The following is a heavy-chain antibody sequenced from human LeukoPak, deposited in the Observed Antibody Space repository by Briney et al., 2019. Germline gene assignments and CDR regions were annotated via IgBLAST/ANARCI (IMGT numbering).Heavy chain of an antibody. V-gene: IGHV3-23*01. CDR3: ARSAGLRCFDY. CDR2: ISSSGGST. J-gene: IGHJ4*02. Sequence: GGSLRLSCAASGFTFSSYAMSWVRQAPGKGLEGVSGISSSGGSTYYADSVKGRFTISRDNSKDTLYLQMDSLRAEDTAVYYCARSAGLRCFDYWGLGTLVTVSS. D-gene: IGHD4-17*01. CDR1: GFTFSSYA.